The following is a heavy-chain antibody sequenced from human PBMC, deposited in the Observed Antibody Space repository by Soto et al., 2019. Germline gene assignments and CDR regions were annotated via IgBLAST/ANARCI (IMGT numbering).Heavy chain of an antibody. D-gene: IGHD3-22*01. CDR1: GFTFSSYG. V-gene: IGHV3-30*03. J-gene: IGHJ6*02. CDR3: ARQQSLNYYDSSGYYYPYYYYGMDV. Sequence: GGSLRLSCAASGFTFSSYGMHWVRQAPGKGLEWVAVISYDGSNKYYADSVKGRFTISRDNSKNTLYLQMNSLRAEDTAAYYCARQQSLNYYDSSGYYYPYYYYGMDVWSQGTTVTVSS. CDR2: ISYDGSNK.